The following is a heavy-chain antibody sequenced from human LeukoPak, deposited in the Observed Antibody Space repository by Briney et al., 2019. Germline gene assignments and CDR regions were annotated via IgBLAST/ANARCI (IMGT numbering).Heavy chain of an antibody. V-gene: IGHV3-23*01. CDR1: GFTFSSYA. Sequence: PGGSLRLSCAASGFTFSSYAMSWVRQAPGKGLEWVSAISGSGGSTYYADSVKGRFTISRDNSKNTLYLQMNSLRAEDTAVYYCARPHPKMGVAVVQADVWGQGTTVTVSS. D-gene: IGHD2-2*01. CDR2: ISGSGGST. CDR3: ARPHPKMGVAVVQADV. J-gene: IGHJ6*02.